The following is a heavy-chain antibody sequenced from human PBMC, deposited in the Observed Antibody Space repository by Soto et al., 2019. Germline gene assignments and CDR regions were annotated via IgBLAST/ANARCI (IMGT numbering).Heavy chain of an antibody. V-gene: IGHV3-74*01. Sequence: EVQLVESGGGVVQPGGSLRLSCSASGFSLSNYWIHWVRHLPGKGLVWVSSIKNDGSGTSYAESVIGRFTISRDNANNSLNRQMNSLKVEDTAVYYCARGPEGERSGNYGMSVWGQGTTVIVSS. CDR1: GFSLSNYW. CDR3: ARGPEGERSGNYGMSV. CDR2: IKNDGSGT. J-gene: IGHJ6*02. D-gene: IGHD3-3*01.